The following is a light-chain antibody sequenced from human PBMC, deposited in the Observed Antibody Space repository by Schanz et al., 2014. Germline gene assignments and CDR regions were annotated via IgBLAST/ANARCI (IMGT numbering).Light chain of an antibody. CDR3: SSYVGSNNWV. CDR1: SSDVGGHDY. CDR2: QVT. J-gene: IGLJ3*02. Sequence: QSALTQPPSASGAPGQSVTISCTGTSSDVGGHDYVSWYQHHPGKAPKVMIYQVTKRPSGVPDRFSGSKSGNTASLTVSGLQAEDEADYYCSSYVGSNNWVFGGGTKLTVL. V-gene: IGLV2-8*01.